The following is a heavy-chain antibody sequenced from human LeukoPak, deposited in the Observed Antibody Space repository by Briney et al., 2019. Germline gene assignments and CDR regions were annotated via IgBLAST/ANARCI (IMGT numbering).Heavy chain of an antibody. J-gene: IGHJ4*02. V-gene: IGHV1-18*01. D-gene: IGHD3-22*01. CDR2: ITTYNGNT. CDR1: GYTFTNYA. CDR3: ARWSDDSSGYADY. Sequence: GASVKVSCKASGYTFTNYAISWVRQVPGQGLEWMGWITTYNGNTNYAQKLQGRVTMTTDTSTSTAYMELRSLRSDDTAVYYCARWSDDSSGYADYWGQGTLVTVSS.